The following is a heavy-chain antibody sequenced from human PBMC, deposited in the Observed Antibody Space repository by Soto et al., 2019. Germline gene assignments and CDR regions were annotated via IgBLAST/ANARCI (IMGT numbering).Heavy chain of an antibody. CDR3: ARDPSSSIPFDY. CDR1: GYSFTNYY. CDR2: INAGGGYT. D-gene: IGHD2-2*01. Sequence: ASVKVSCKASGYSFTNYYMHWVRQAPGQGLEWMGTINAGGGYTTYAQRLQGRVTMTRDTSTSTVSMELSSLRYEDTAVYYCARDPSSSIPFDYWGQGTLVTVSS. J-gene: IGHJ4*02. V-gene: IGHV1-46*03.